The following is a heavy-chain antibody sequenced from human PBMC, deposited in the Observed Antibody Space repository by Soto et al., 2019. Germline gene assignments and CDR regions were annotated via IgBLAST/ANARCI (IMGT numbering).Heavy chain of an antibody. Sequence: QVQLQESGPGLVKPSETLSLTCTVSGGSISSYYWSWIRQPPGKGLEWIGYIYYSGSTNYNPSLKSRVTISVDTSKNQFALKLSSVTAADTAVYYGARDWAVASYYYYGMDVWGQGTTVTVSS. D-gene: IGHD6-19*01. CDR3: ARDWAVASYYYYGMDV. J-gene: IGHJ6*02. CDR1: GGSISSYY. V-gene: IGHV4-59*01. CDR2: IYYSGST.